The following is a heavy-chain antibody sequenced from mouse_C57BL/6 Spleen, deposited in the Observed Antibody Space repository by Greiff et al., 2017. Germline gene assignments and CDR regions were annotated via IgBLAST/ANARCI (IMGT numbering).Heavy chain of an antibody. CDR1: GYTFTDYY. Sequence: EVQLQQSGPVLVKPGASVKMSCKASGYTFTDYYMNWVKQSHGKSLEWIGVINPYNGGTSYNQKFKGKATLTVDKSSSTAYMELNSLTSEDSAVYYCARYTTVVALDYWGQGTTLTVSS. D-gene: IGHD1-1*01. J-gene: IGHJ2*01. V-gene: IGHV1-19*01. CDR3: ARYTTVVALDY. CDR2: INPYNGGT.